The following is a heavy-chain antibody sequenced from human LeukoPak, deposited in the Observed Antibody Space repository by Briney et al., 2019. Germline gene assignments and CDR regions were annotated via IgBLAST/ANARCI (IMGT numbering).Heavy chain of an antibody. J-gene: IGHJ4*02. Sequence: PETLSLTCTVPGGSISRYYWSWIRQPPGKGLEWIGYIYYSGSTNYNPSLRSRVTISVDTSKNRFSLKLNSVTAADTAVYYCARVDLVGATEFDYWGQGTLVTVSS. V-gene: IGHV4-59*01. CDR3: ARVDLVGATEFDY. D-gene: IGHD1-26*01. CDR2: IYYSGST. CDR1: GGSISRYY.